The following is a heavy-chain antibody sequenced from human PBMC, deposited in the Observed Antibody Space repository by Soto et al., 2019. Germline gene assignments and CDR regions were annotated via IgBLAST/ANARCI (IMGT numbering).Heavy chain of an antibody. J-gene: IGHJ6*02. CDR3: ANARTSYSGYYYYGMDV. D-gene: IGHD4-4*01. V-gene: IGHV3-30*18. CDR1: GFTFSTYG. CDR2: ISYDGANK. Sequence: PGGSLRLSCAASGFTFSTYGMHWVRQAPGKGLEWVAVISYDGANKYYADSVKGRFTVSRDNSKNTLYLRMDDLRLEDTAVYYCANARTSYSGYYYYGMDVWGQGTTVTVSS.